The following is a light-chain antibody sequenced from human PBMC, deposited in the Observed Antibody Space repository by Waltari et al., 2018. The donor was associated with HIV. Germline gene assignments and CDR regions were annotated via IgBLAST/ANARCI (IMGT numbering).Light chain of an antibody. CDR1: NSNIGAGYD. J-gene: IGLJ2*01. V-gene: IGLV1-40*01. CDR3: QSYDSTLSGSVV. Sequence: QSVLTQPPSVSGAPGQRVTISCTGNNSNIGAGYDVHWYQQLPGTAPKLLMYGTNNRPSGVPGRFSGSKSGTSAALAITGLQAEDEADYYCQSYDSTLSGSVVFGGGTKLSVL. CDR2: GTN.